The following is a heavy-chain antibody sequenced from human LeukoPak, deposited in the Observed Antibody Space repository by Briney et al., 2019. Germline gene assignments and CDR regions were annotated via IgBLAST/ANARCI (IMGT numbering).Heavy chain of an antibody. CDR3: AIGLVGSGSYIPYGMDV. Sequence: GASVKVSCTVSGYTPTELSMHWVRQAPGKGLEWMGGFDPEDGETIYAQKFQGRVTMTEDTSTDTAYMELSSLRSEDTAVYYCAIGLVGSGSYIPYGMDVWGQGTTVTVSS. J-gene: IGHJ6*02. CDR1: GYTPTELS. D-gene: IGHD3-10*01. V-gene: IGHV1-24*01. CDR2: FDPEDGET.